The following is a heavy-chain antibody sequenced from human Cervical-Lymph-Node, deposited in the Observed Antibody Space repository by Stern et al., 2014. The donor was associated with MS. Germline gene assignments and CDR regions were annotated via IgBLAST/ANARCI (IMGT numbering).Heavy chain of an antibody. V-gene: IGHV2-5*09. CDR2: IYWDDDT. Sequence: QVTLRESGPTLVKPTQTVTLTCTLSGFSVATAGVGVGWIRQPPGKALEWLALIYWDDDTLYRPSLKNMLTIINDTSKNHVVLTMTNVDPVDTATYYCAHSRVKYCRGGTCYSSLFDYWGQGTLVTVSS. CDR1: GFSVATAGVG. D-gene: IGHD2-15*01. CDR3: AHSRVKYCRGGTCYSSLFDY. J-gene: IGHJ4*02.